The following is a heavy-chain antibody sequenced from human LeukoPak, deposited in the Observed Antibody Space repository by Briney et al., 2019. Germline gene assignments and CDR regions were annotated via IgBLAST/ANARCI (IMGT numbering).Heavy chain of an antibody. V-gene: IGHV3-9*01. CDR1: GFTFDDYA. CDR2: ISWNSGSI. Sequence: GGSLRLSCAASGFTFDDYAMHWVRQAPGKGLEWVSGISWNSGSIGYADSVKGRFTISRDNAKNSLYLQMNSLRAEDTALYYCAKDTTSYDSSGLFDYWGQGTLVTVSS. D-gene: IGHD3-22*01. J-gene: IGHJ4*02. CDR3: AKDTTSYDSSGLFDY.